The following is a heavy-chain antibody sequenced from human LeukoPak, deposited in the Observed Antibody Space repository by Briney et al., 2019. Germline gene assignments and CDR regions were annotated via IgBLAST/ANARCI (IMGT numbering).Heavy chain of an antibody. Sequence: SETLSLTCTVSGVSIRSHYWIWIRQPPGKGLEWIGHISYSGSTIYNPSLKSRVTILPDTSKNQFSLRLSSVTAADTAVYYCARDGEGDEGWDYWGQGTLFTVSS. J-gene: IGHJ4*02. CDR2: ISYSGST. CDR1: GVSIRSHY. CDR3: ARDGEGDEGWDY. D-gene: IGHD7-27*01. V-gene: IGHV4-59*11.